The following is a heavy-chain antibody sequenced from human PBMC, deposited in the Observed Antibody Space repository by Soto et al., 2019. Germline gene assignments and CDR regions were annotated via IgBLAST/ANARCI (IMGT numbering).Heavy chain of an antibody. D-gene: IGHD6-13*01. CDR1: GGSISSSSYY. Sequence: LSLTCTVSGGSISSSSYYWGWIRQPPGKGLEWIGSIYYSGSTYYNPSLKSRVTISVDTSKNQFSLKLSSVTAADTAVYYCARIAAAAYYFDYWGQGTLVTVSS. CDR2: IYYSGST. CDR3: ARIAAAAYYFDY. J-gene: IGHJ4*02. V-gene: IGHV4-39*01.